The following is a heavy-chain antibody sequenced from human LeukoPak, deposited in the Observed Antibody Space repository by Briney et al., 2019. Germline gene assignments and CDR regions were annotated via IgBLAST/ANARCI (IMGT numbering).Heavy chain of an antibody. D-gene: IGHD1-26*01. J-gene: IGHJ5*02. CDR1: GASISSYY. CDR2: SYYSGSS. CDR3: ARGGNRFDP. Sequence: ASETLSLTCTVSGASISSYYWSWIRQPPGKGLEWIGYSYYSGSSDYNPSLKSRVTISVDTSKNQFSLILSSVTAADTAVYYCARGGNRFDPWGQGTVVTVSS. V-gene: IGHV4-59*01.